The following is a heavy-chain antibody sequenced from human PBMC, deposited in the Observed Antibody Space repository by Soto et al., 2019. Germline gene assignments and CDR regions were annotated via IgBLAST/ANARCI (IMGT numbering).Heavy chain of an antibody. CDR3: ARSYFDYYDSSGPMAFDI. CDR1: GGSISSGGYY. Sequence: SETLSLTCTVSGGSISSGGYYWSWIRQHAGKGLEWIGYIYYSGSTYYNPSLKSRVTISVDTSKNQFSLKLSSVTAADTAVYYCARSYFDYYDSSGPMAFDIWGQGTMVTVSS. CDR2: IYYSGST. V-gene: IGHV4-31*03. J-gene: IGHJ3*02. D-gene: IGHD3-22*01.